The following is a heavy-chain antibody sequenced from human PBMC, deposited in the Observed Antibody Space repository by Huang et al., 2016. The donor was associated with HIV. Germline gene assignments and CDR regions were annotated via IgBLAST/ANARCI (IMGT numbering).Heavy chain of an antibody. CDR3: ARVESRRYYDSSGYYY. D-gene: IGHD3-22*01. CDR2: IIPIVGTA. J-gene: IGHJ4*02. V-gene: IGHV1-69*01. CDR1: GGTFSSYS. Sequence: HVQLVQSGAEVKKPGSSVKVSCQASGGTFSSYSISWVRQPPGQGREWMGGIIPIVGTANYAQKFQGRVTITADESTSTAYMELSSLRSEDTAVYYCARVESRRYYDSSGYYYWGQGTLVTVSS.